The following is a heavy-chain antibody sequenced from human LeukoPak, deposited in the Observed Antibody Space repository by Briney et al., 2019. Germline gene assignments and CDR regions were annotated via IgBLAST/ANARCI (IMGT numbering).Heavy chain of an antibody. D-gene: IGHD2-2*02. CDR2: IRYDGSNK. Sequence: GGSLRLSCAASGFTFSSYGMHWVRQAPGKGLEWVAFIRYDGSNKYYADSVKGRFTISRDNSKNTLYLQMNSLRAEDAAVYYCAKDLAAIYYWGQGTLVAVSS. J-gene: IGHJ4*02. CDR3: AKDLAAIYY. V-gene: IGHV3-30*02. CDR1: GFTFSSYG.